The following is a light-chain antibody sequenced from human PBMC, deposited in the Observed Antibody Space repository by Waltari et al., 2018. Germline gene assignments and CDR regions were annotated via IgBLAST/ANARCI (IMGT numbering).Light chain of an antibody. V-gene: IGLV3-1*01. CDR3: QAWDSSTLV. J-gene: IGLJ2*01. CDR1: QLGDKY. Sequence: SYELSQPPSMSVSPGQPASITCSGDQLGDKYASWYHQKPGQSPVLVIFQDNKRPSGIPERFSGSKSGNTATLTISGTQAMDEADYYCQAWDSSTLVFGGGTKLTVL. CDR2: QDN.